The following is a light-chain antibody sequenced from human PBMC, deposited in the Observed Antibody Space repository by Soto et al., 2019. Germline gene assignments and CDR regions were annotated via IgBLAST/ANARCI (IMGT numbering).Light chain of an antibody. CDR3: QEWDSRSDRYV. CDR2: DDS. CDR1: IES. V-gene: IGLV3-21*02. J-gene: IGLJ1*01. Sequence: SYELTQPPSMSVAPGQTASITCGGRIESVHWYQQKPGQAPVLVVYDDSDRPSGIPERFSGSNSGNTATLTISRVEAGDEADYYCQEWDSRSDRYVFGSGTKLTVL.